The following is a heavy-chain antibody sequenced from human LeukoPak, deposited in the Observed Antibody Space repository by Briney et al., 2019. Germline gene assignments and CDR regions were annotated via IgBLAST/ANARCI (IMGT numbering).Heavy chain of an antibody. V-gene: IGHV4-59*01. CDR2: IYYSGST. D-gene: IGHD3-22*01. CDR1: GGSISSYY. CDR3: ARLREEYYYDSSGYSSWFDP. J-gene: IGHJ5*02. Sequence: KPSETLSLTCTVSGGSISSYYWSWIRQPPGKGLEWIGYIYYSGSTNYNPSLKSRVTISVDTSKNQFSLKLSSVTAADTAVYYCARLREEYYYDSSGYSSWFDPWGQGTLVTVSS.